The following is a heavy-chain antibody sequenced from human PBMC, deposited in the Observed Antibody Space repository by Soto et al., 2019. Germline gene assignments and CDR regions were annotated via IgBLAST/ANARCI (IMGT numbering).Heavy chain of an antibody. D-gene: IGHD1-26*01. CDR3: AKDGVVGARGTEYYCGY. CDR2: IKQDGSEK. V-gene: IGHV3-7*01. Sequence: VGSLRLSCAASGFTFSSYWMSWVRQAPGKGLEWVANIKQDGSEKYYVDSVKGRFTISRDNAKNSLYLHMNSLRAEDTAVYYCAKDGVVGARGTEYYCGYWGEGTRV. CDR1: GFTFSSYW. J-gene: IGHJ4*02.